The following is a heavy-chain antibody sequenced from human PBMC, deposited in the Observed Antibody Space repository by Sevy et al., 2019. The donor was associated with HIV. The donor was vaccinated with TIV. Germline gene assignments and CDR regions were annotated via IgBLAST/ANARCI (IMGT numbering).Heavy chain of an antibody. CDR3: AKALDSSDYLVLDD. V-gene: IGHV3-9*01. CDR2: ISWNSGSI. J-gene: IGHJ4*02. D-gene: IGHD3-22*01. Sequence: GGSLRLSCAASGFTFDDYAMHWVRQAPGKGLEWVSGISWNSGSIGYADSVKGRFTVSTDNAKNSLFLQMNSVRAEDKALYYCAKALDSSDYLVLDDWGQGTLVTVSS. CDR1: GFTFDDYA.